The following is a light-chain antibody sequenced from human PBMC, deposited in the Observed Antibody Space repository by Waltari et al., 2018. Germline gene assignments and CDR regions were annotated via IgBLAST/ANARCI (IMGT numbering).Light chain of an antibody. CDR2: GNS. J-gene: IGLJ2*01. V-gene: IGLV1-40*01. CDR3: QSYDSSLSGYVV. Sequence: QSVLTQPPSVSGAPGQRVTISCTGSSSNIGEGYDVPWYQQLPGTAPKLLIYGNSNRPSGVPDRFSGSKSGTSASLAITGLQAEDEADYYCQSYDSSLSGYVVFGGGTKLTVL. CDR1: SSNIGEGYD.